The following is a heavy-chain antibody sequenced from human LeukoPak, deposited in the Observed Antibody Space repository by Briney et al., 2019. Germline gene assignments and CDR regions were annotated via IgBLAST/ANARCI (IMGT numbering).Heavy chain of an antibody. Sequence: GGSLRLSCAASGFSFSSYAIHWVRQAPGKGLEWATIVWYDGNNKYYADSVKGRFTVSRDNSGNMVYLQMYSLRPEDTAVYYCARGAGVGAGSFDSWGQGTMVIVS. CDR1: GFSFSSYA. D-gene: IGHD1-26*01. CDR2: VWYDGNNK. CDR3: ARGAGVGAGSFDS. J-gene: IGHJ4*02. V-gene: IGHV3-33*01.